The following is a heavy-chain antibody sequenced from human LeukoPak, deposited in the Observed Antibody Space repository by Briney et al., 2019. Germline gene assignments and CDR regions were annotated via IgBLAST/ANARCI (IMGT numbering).Heavy chain of an antibody. D-gene: IGHD6-13*01. CDR2: IYHSGST. CDR3: ARDGYSSSWYWFDP. CDR1: GGSFSGYY. V-gene: IGHV4-34*01. Sequence: SETLSLTCAVYGGSFSGYYWSWIRQPPGKGLEWIGSIYHSGSTYYNPSLKSRVTISVDTSKNQFSLKLSSVTAADTAVYYCARDGYSSSWYWFDPWGQGTLVTVSS. J-gene: IGHJ5*02.